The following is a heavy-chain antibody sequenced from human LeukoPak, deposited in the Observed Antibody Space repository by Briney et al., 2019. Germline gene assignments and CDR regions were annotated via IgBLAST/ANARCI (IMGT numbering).Heavy chain of an antibody. CDR2: MNPSSGNT. Sequence: ASVKVSCKASGYTFSSYDVNWVRQAAGQGLEWMGWMNPSSGNTGYAQKFQGRVTIIRNTSISTAYMELSSLRSEDTAVYYCARAAGGTRNYYMDVWAKGTTVTVSS. V-gene: IGHV1-8*01. CDR1: GYTFSSYD. D-gene: IGHD3-16*01. CDR3: ARAAGGTRNYYMDV. J-gene: IGHJ6*03.